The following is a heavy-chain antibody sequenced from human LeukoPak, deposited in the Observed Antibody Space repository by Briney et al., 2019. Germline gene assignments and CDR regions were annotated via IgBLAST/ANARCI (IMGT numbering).Heavy chain of an antibody. CDR2: INPSGGST. D-gene: IGHD6-13*01. J-gene: IGHJ4*02. Sequence: ASVKVSCKASGYTFASYYMHWVRQAPGQGLEWMGIINPSGGSTSYAQKFQGRVTMTRDTSTSTVYMELSSLRSEDTAVYYCARVPRGSIAAVGEIDYWGQGTLVTVSS. V-gene: IGHV1-46*01. CDR3: ARVPRGSIAAVGEIDY. CDR1: GYTFASYY.